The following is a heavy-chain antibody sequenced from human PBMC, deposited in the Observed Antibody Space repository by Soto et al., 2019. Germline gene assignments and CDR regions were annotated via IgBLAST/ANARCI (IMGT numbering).Heavy chain of an antibody. CDR2: ININRGDV. J-gene: IGHJ4*01. V-gene: IGHV1-18*01. CDR3: ATDDMNRGRFDF. CDR1: GHSSTHNG. Sequence: ASVKVSCKSSGHSSTHNGISWVRRAPGQWLEWMGWININRGDVNHAPKLQGRVTLTTDTSTTTSYMELRSLRLDDTAIYFCATDDMNRGRFDFWGHGTLVTVSS.